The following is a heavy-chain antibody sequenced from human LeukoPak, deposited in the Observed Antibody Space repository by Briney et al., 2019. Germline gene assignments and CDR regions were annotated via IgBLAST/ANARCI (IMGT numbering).Heavy chain of an antibody. CDR3: AKGSTRSVAVTGAVDS. CDR1: GFTVSSNY. Sequence: GGSLRLSCAASGFTVSSNYMSWVRQAPGKGLEWVSVIYSGGSTYYADSVKGRFTISRDNSKNTLYLQMNSLRAEDTAVYFCAKGSTRSVAVTGAVDSWGQGTLVTVSS. V-gene: IGHV3-53*01. CDR2: IYSGGST. D-gene: IGHD6-19*01. J-gene: IGHJ4*02.